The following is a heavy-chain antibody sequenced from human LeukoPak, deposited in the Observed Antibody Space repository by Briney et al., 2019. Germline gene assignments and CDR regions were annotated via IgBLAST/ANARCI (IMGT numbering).Heavy chain of an antibody. V-gene: IGHV3-23*01. CDR3: AKDGTGTMIVVVIHPAEYFQH. CDR1: GFTFSSYA. D-gene: IGHD3-22*01. Sequence: GGSLRLSCAASGFTFSSYAMSWVRQAPGKGLEWVSAISGGGGSTYYADSVKGRFTISRDNSKNTLYLQMNSLRAEDTAVYYCAKDGTGTMIVVVIHPAEYFQHWGQGTLVTVSS. J-gene: IGHJ1*01. CDR2: ISGGGGST.